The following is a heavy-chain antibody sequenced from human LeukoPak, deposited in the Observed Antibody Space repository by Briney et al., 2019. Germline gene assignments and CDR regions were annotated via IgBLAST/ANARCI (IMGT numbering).Heavy chain of an antibody. CDR2: ISWNSGSI. CDR1: GFTFSSYG. Sequence: GGSLRLSCAASGFTFSSYGMNWVRQAPGKGLEWVSGISWNSGSIGYADSVKGRFTISRDNAKNSLYLQMNSLRAEDMALYYCAKVTEGGAFDIWGQGTMVTVSS. J-gene: IGHJ3*02. CDR3: AKVTEGGAFDI. V-gene: IGHV3-9*03. D-gene: IGHD3-16*01.